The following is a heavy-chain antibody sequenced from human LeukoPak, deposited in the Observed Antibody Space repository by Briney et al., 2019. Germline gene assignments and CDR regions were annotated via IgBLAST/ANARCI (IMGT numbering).Heavy chain of an antibody. CDR1: GFTFSTYG. D-gene: IGHD6-13*01. J-gene: IGHJ4*02. Sequence: GGSLRVSFAASGFTFSTYGMTWVRQAPGKGLEWVSGIGGSGDSTYYADSVKGRFTISRDNSRNTVYLQMNSLRAEDTAVYYCAKDRQQLANLEYWGQGTLVTVSS. CDR3: AKDRQQLANLEY. CDR2: IGGSGDST. V-gene: IGHV3-23*01.